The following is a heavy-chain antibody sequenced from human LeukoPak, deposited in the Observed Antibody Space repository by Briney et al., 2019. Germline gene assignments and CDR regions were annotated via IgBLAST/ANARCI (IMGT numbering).Heavy chain of an antibody. Sequence: PGRSLRLSCAASGFTFDDYAMHWVRQAPGKGLEWVSGISWNSGSIGYADSVKGRFTISRDNAKNSLYLQMNSLRAEDTALYYCAKGASPMVRGVIDYWGREPWSPSPQ. D-gene: IGHD3-10*01. J-gene: IGHJ4*02. V-gene: IGHV3-9*01. CDR1: GFTFDDYA. CDR2: ISWNSGSI. CDR3: AKGASPMVRGVIDY.